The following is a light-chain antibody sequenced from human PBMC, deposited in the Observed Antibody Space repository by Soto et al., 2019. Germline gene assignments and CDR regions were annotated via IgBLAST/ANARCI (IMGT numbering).Light chain of an antibody. Sequence: QSVLTQPASVSGSPGQSITISCTGTSSDVGGYNHVSWYQQHPGKAPKLIIYEVRNRPSGVSNRLSGSKSGNTASLTISGLQADDEADYYCCSYTSSSIRVFGGGTKV. CDR2: EVR. CDR1: SSDVGGYNH. J-gene: IGLJ3*02. V-gene: IGLV2-14*01. CDR3: CSYTSSSIRV.